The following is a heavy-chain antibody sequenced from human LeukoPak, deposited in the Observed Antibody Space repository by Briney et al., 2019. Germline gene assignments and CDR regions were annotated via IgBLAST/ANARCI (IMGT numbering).Heavy chain of an antibody. CDR3: ARDSPYDFWSGYWFDY. CDR1: GFTFSSYW. Sequence: GGSLRLSCAASGFTFSSYWMSWVRQAPGKGLEWVANIKQDGSEKYYVDSVKGRFTISRDNAKNSLYLQMNSLRAEDTAVYYCARDSPYDFWSGYWFDYWGQGTLVTVSS. D-gene: IGHD3-3*01. CDR2: IKQDGSEK. J-gene: IGHJ4*02. V-gene: IGHV3-7*01.